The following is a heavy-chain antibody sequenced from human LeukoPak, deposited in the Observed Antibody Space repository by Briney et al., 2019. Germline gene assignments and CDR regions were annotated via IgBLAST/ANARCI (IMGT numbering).Heavy chain of an antibody. CDR2: IIPIFGTA. Sequence: SVKVSCKASGGTFSSYAISWVRQAPGQGLEWMGGIIPIFGTANYAQKFQGRVTITADESTSTAYMELSSLRSENTAVYYCARAARYGSGSYYRGFYYYYYMDVWGKGTTVTVSS. D-gene: IGHD3-10*01. V-gene: IGHV1-69*13. J-gene: IGHJ6*03. CDR1: GGTFSSYA. CDR3: ARAARYGSGSYYRGFYYYYYMDV.